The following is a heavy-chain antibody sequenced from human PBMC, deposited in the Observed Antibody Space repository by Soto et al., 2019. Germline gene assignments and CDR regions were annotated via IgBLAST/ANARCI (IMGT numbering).Heavy chain of an antibody. CDR2: MNPNSGNT. J-gene: IGHJ6*03. CDR3: ARRHGYSYGYDYYYYMDV. V-gene: IGHV1-8*01. D-gene: IGHD5-18*01. CDR1: GYTFTSYD. Sequence: QVQLVQSGAEVKKPGASVKVSCKASGYTFTSYDINWVRQATGQELEWMGWMNPNSGNTGYAQKFQGRVTMTRNTSISTAYMELSSLRSEDTAVYYCARRHGYSYGYDYYYYMDVWGKGTTVTVSS.